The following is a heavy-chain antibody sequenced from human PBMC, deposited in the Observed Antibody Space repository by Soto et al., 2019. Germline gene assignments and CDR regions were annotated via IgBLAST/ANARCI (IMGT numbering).Heavy chain of an antibody. CDR1: GGSISSGDYY. J-gene: IGHJ5*02. D-gene: IGHD2-8*01. CDR2: IYYSGST. V-gene: IGHV4-30-4*01. CDR3: ARSDCTNGVCYPQAWFDP. Sequence: SETLSLTCTVSGGSISSGDYYWSWIRQPPGKGLEWIGYIYYSGSTYYNPSLKSRVTISVDTSENQFSLKLSSVTAADTAVYYCARSDCTNGVCYPQAWFDPWGQGTLVTVSS.